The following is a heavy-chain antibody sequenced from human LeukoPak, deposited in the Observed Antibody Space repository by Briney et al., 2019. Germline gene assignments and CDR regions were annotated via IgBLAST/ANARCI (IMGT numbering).Heavy chain of an antibody. CDR2: ISAYNGNT. CDR3: ARDLSAGEDFWSGYYENYFDY. J-gene: IGHJ4*02. Sequence: GASVKVSCKASGYTFTSYGISWVRQAPGQGLEWMGWISAYNGNTNYAQKLQGRVTMTTDTSTSTAYMELSRLRSDDTAVYYCARDLSAGEDFWSGYYENYFDYWGQGTLVTVSS. D-gene: IGHD3-3*01. CDR1: GYTFTSYG. V-gene: IGHV1-18*01.